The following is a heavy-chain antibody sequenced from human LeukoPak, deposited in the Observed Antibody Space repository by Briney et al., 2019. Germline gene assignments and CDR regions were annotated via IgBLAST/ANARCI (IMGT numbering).Heavy chain of an antibody. V-gene: IGHV4-38-2*01. CDR2: IYHSGST. D-gene: IGHD3-10*01. CDR3: ASTSGD. Sequence: SETLSLTCAVSGYSISSGSYWGWIRQPPGKGLEWIGSIYHSGSTYYNPSLKSRVTISVDTSKNQFSLKLSSVTAADTAVYYCASTSGDWGQGTLVTVSS. CDR1: GYSISSGSY. J-gene: IGHJ4*02.